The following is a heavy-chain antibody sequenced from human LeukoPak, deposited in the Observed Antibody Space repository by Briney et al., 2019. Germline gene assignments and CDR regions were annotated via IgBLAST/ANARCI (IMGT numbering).Heavy chain of an antibody. CDR1: GFTFSSYS. CDR2: ISSSSSYI. Sequence: GGSLRLSCAASGFTFSSYSMNWVRQAPGKGLEWVSSISSSSSYIYYADSVKGRFTTSRDNAKNSLYLQMNSLRAEDTAVYSCARDLEGSGSYLEHLDYWGQGTLVTVSS. V-gene: IGHV3-21*01. CDR3: ARDLEGSGSYLEHLDY. J-gene: IGHJ4*02. D-gene: IGHD3-10*01.